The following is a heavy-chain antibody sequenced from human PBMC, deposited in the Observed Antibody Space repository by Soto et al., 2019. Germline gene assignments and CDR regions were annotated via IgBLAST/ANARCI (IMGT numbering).Heavy chain of an antibody. CDR1: GFTFSSYG. CDR2: ISYDGSNK. Sequence: GGSLRLSCAASGFTFSSYGMHWVRQAPGKGLEWVAVISYDGSNKYYADSVKGRFTISRDNSKNTLYLQMNSLRAEDTAVYYCAKSLLWFGELLTYYYGMDVWGQGTTVTVSS. V-gene: IGHV3-30*18. J-gene: IGHJ6*02. D-gene: IGHD3-10*01. CDR3: AKSLLWFGELLTYYYGMDV.